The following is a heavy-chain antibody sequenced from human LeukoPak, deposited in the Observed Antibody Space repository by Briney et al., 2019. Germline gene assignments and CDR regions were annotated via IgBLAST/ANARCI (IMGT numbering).Heavy chain of an antibody. CDR3: ARDFTGSPRD. CDR2: INEDGSEK. D-gene: IGHD1-26*01. CDR1: GFTLSSHW. Sequence: PGGSLRLSCTVSGFTLSSHWMSWLRHLPGKGLEWVANINEDGSEKYFMDSVRGRFTISKDNAKNSLYLQMNSLRADDTAVYYCARDFTGSPRDWGQGALVTVS. V-gene: IGHV3-7*01. J-gene: IGHJ4*02.